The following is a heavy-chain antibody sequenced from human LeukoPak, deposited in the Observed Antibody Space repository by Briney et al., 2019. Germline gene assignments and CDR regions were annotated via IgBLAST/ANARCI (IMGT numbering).Heavy chain of an antibody. D-gene: IGHD3-22*01. J-gene: IGHJ4*02. CDR1: GFTFSNYA. CDR2: ISGSGGST. V-gene: IGHV3-23*01. Sequence: PGGSLRLSCAASGFTFSNYAMGWVRQAPGKGLEWVSAISGSGGSTYYADSVKGRFTISRDNSKNTLYLQMNSLRAEDTAVYYCAKDPDDSSGYNDYWGQGTLVTVSS. CDR3: AKDPDDSSGYNDY.